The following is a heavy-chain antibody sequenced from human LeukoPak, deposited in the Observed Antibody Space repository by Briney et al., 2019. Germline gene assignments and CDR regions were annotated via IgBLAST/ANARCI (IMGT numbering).Heavy chain of an antibody. CDR3: AKVSGRSTTFPMDV. D-gene: IGHD2/OR15-2a*01. CDR2: ISGSGGST. Sequence: GGSLRLSCAASGFTFSSYAMSWVRQAPGKGLEWVSAISGSGGSTYYADSVKGRFTISRDNSKNTLYLQMNSLRAEDTAVYYCAKVSGRSTTFPMDVWGKGTTVTVSS. V-gene: IGHV3-23*01. CDR1: GFTFSSYA. J-gene: IGHJ6*03.